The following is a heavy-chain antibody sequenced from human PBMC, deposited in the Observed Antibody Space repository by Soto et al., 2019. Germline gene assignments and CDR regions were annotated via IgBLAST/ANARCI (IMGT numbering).Heavy chain of an antibody. V-gene: IGHV4-34*02. CDR1: GGSFSGYY. J-gene: IGHJ6*02. D-gene: IGHD3-22*01. CDR3: ARGRYYYDSSGYYLYDMDV. Sequence: QVQLQQWGAGLLKPSETLSLTCAVYGGSFSGYYWTWIRQPPGKGLEWIGEINHSGSTNYNPSLXSRVTRSVDTXXNXFXXTLSSVTAADTAVYSCARGRYYYDSSGYYLYDMDVWDQGTTVTVSS. CDR2: INHSGST.